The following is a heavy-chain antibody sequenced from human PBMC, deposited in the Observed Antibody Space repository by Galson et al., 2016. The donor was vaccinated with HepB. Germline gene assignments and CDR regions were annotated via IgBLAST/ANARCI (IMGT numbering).Heavy chain of an antibody. CDR2: ISSKGDST. CDR3: ANLGSGSFRWYFYGMEV. Sequence: SLRLSCAASGFTFSNFAMTWVRQAPGKGLEWISGISSKGDSTYYADSVKGRFTDSRDNSKNTLHLHMNSLRVDDTAVYYCANLGSGSFRWYFYGMEVWGKGTTVTVPS. J-gene: IGHJ6*04. D-gene: IGHD3-10*01. CDR1: GFTFSNFA. V-gene: IGHV3-23*01.